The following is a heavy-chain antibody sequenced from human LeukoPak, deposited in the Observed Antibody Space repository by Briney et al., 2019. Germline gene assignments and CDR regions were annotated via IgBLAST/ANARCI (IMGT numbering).Heavy chain of an antibody. J-gene: IGHJ4*02. CDR3: ARGSGVRGDNYFDY. CDR1: GFTLNYYA. CDR2: ISFDGKNK. Sequence: PGTSLRLSCVASGFTLNYYAIHWVRQAPGKGLGWVAVISFDGKNKFYADSVKGRFTISRDNSKNTLYLQMNSLKPEDTAVYYCARGSGVRGDNYFDYWGQGTLVTVSS. V-gene: IGHV3-30*04. D-gene: IGHD3-10*01.